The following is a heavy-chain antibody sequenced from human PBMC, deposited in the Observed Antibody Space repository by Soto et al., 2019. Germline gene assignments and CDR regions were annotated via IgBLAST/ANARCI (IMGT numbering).Heavy chain of an antibody. CDR1: GGSITTGGYY. Sequence: SETLSLTCTVSGGSITTGGYYWSWIRQLPGKGLEWIGHRYYSESTYYNPSLKSRVSISLDTSKNQFSLKLSFVTAADTAMYYCARTKCSGGSCYSWSLDYXGQGTTVTVS. D-gene: IGHD2-15*01. V-gene: IGHV4-31*03. CDR3: ARTKCSGGSCYSWSLDY. J-gene: IGHJ4*02. CDR2: RYYSEST.